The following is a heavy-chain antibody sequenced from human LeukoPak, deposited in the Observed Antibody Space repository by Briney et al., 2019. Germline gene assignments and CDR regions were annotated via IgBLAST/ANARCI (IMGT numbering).Heavy chain of an antibody. Sequence: SETLSLTCTVPGGSISSYYWSWIRQPPGKGLEWIGYIYYSGSTNYNPSLKSRVTISVDTSKNQFSLKLSSVTAADTAVYYCATYLAAAGRDYFDYWGQGTLVTVSS. V-gene: IGHV4-59*01. CDR1: GGSISSYY. CDR3: ATYLAAAGRDYFDY. J-gene: IGHJ4*02. CDR2: IYYSGST. D-gene: IGHD6-13*01.